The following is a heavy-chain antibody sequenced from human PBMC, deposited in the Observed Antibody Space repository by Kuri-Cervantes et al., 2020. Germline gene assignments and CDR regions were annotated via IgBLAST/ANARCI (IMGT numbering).Heavy chain of an antibody. Sequence: SVKVSCKASGFIFTSSAVQWVRQARGQRLEWIGWIVVGSGKTNYAQKFQGRVTMTTDTSTSTAYMELRSLRSDDTAVYYCARGASRTISGVGVNFPEYFQFWGQGSLVTVSS. D-gene: IGHD1-26*01. CDR3: ARGASRTISGVGVNFPEYFQF. CDR2: IVVGSGKT. J-gene: IGHJ1*01. V-gene: IGHV1-58*01. CDR1: GFIFTSSA.